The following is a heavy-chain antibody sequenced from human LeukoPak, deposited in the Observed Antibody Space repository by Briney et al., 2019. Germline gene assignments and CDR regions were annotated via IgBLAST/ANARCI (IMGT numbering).Heavy chain of an antibody. CDR2: LSGSGITT. D-gene: IGHD6-19*01. CDR1: GFTFSNSA. V-gene: IGHV3-23*01. CDR3: AKGIYSSGWSYFDY. Sequence: GGSLRLSCAASGFTFSNSAMSWVRQAPGKGLEWVSTLSGSGITTYYADSVKGRFTISRDNSKNTLYPQMNSLRAEDTAVYYCAKGIYSSGWSYFDYWGHGTLVTVSS. J-gene: IGHJ4*01.